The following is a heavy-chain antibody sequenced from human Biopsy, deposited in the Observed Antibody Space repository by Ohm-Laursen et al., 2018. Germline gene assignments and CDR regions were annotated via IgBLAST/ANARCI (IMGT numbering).Heavy chain of an antibody. V-gene: IGHV3-23*01. CDR3: AKGGYCTTTSCYMDVDY. CDR1: GFSFDNYA. J-gene: IGHJ4*02. Sequence: SLRLSCAASGFSFDNYAMNWVRQAPGKGLEWASTISGSGGSTYYADSVKGRFTISRDASKNTLYLLMNSLRAEDTAMYYCAKGGYCTTTSCYMDVDYWGQGTLVTVSS. CDR2: ISGSGGST. D-gene: IGHD2-2*02.